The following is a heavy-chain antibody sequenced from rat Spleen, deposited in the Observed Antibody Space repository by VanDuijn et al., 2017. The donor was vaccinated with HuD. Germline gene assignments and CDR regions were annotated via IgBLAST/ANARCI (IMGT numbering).Heavy chain of an antibody. CDR1: GFTFNNYW. CDR2: ITNTGGST. CDR3: TRDLAGDYYYVMDA. Sequence: EVQLVESGGGLVQPGRSLKLSCVASGFTFNNYWMTWIRQAPGKGLEWVASITNTGGSTYYPDSVKGRFTISRDNAKSTLYLQMNSLRSEDTAIYYCTRDLAGDYYYVMDAWGQGASVTVSS. J-gene: IGHJ4*01. V-gene: IGHV5-31*01. D-gene: IGHD5-1*01.